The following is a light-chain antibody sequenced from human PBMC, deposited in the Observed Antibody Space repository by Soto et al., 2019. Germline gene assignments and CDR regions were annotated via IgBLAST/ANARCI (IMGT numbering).Light chain of an antibody. J-gene: IGLJ1*01. Sequence: QTFVTQEPSLSVSPVGTVTLTCGLSSGSVATNYYTSWYQQTPGQAPRTLIYSTNTRSSGVPDRFSGSILGNKAALTITGAQADDDSDYYCMLYMGSXTYVFGMGTKVXV. V-gene: IGLV8-61*01. CDR1: SGSVATNYY. CDR3: MLYMGSXTYV. CDR2: STN.